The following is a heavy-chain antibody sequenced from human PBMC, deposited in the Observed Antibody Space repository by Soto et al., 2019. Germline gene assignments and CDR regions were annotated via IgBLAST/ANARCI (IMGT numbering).Heavy chain of an antibody. Sequence: TRTFADGTGISGGYCWIGLRPNPGKGLEWTGYIYYTGSTYYNPSLKSRVTISVDPSKNQFSLKLSSVTAADTAVYYCARGPLYSNYVLAFAYWGQGTLVNVSS. CDR3: ARGPLYSNYVLAFAY. D-gene: IGHD4-4*01. CDR1: DGTGISGGYC. V-gene: IGHV4-31*02. CDR2: IYYTGST. J-gene: IGHJ4*02.